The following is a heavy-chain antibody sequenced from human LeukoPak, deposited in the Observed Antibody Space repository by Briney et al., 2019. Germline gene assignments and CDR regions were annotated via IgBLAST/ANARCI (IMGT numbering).Heavy chain of an antibody. CDR3: ARRGSYYTDWYFDL. D-gene: IGHD3-10*01. J-gene: IGHJ2*01. CDR2: IIPIFGTA. Sequence: SVKVSCKASGGTFSSYAISWVRQAPGQGLEWMGGIIPIFGTANYAQKFQGRVTITADKSTSTAYMELSNLRSEDTAVYYCARRGSYYTDWYFDLWGRGTLVTVSS. CDR1: GGTFSSYA. V-gene: IGHV1-69*06.